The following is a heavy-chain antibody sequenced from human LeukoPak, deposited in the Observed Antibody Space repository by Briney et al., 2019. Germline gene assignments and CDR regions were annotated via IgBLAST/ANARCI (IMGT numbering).Heavy chain of an antibody. CDR2: ISGSGGNT. CDR1: GFTFSSYA. D-gene: IGHD3-22*01. V-gene: IGHV3-23*01. CDR3: ARDGYYYDSSGYYYPTFDY. J-gene: IGHJ4*02. Sequence: GGSLRLSCAASGFTFSSYAVSWVRQPPGKELEWVSSISGSGGNTYYADSVKGRFTISRDNSKNTLYLQMNSLRAEDTAVYYCARDGYYYDSSGYYYPTFDYWGQGTLVTVSS.